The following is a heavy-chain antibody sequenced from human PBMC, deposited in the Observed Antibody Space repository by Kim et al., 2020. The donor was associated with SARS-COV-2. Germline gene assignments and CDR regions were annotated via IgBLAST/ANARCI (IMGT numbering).Heavy chain of an antibody. CDR2: ISWNSGSI. V-gene: IGHV3-9*01. CDR1: GFTFDDYA. D-gene: IGHD1-20*01. CDR3: AKDSRITGTYEGDNWFDP. J-gene: IGHJ5*02. Sequence: GGSLRLSCAASGFTFDDYAMHWVRQAPGKGLEWVSGISWNSGSIGYADSVKGRFTISRDNAKNSLYLQMNSLRAEDTALYYCAKDSRITGTYEGDNWFDPWGQGTLVTVSS.